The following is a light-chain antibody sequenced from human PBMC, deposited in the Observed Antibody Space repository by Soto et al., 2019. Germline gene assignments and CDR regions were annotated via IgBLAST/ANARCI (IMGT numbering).Light chain of an antibody. CDR1: QTLSSY. J-gene: IGKJ1*01. CDR2: DAS. CDR3: QQYGSSPRT. Sequence: EIVLTQSPGTLSLSPCERATLSCRASQTLSSYLAWYQQKPGQAPRLLIYDASNRATGIPDRFSGSGSGTDFTLTISRLEPEDFAVYYCQQYGSSPRTFGQGTKVDIK. V-gene: IGKV3-20*01.